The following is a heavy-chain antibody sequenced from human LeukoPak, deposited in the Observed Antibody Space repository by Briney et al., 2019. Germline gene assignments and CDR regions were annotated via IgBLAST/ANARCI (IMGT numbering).Heavy chain of an antibody. J-gene: IGHJ4*02. D-gene: IGHD6-13*01. CDR2: ISGSGGGSGGST. CDR3: AKHRSGIAASGSNY. V-gene: IGHV3-23*01. CDR1: GFTFSSYA. Sequence: PGGSLRLSCAASGFTFSSYAMSWVRQAPGKGLEWVSVSVISGSGGGSGGSTNYADSVKGRFTISRDDSKNTLYLQMNNLRVEDTAVYYCAKHRSGIAASGSNYWGQGTLVSVSS.